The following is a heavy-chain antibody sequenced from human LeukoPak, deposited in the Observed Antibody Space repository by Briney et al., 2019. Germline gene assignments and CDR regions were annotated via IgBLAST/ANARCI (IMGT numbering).Heavy chain of an antibody. CDR1: GFTFSSYG. J-gene: IGHJ6*04. CDR2: ISSSSRTI. D-gene: IGHD3-10*02. Sequence: GGTLRLSCAASGFTFSSYGMSWVRQAPGKGLEWVSYISSSSRTIYYADSVKGRFTISRDNAKNSLYLQMNSLRAEDTAVYYCAELGITMIGGVWGKGTTVTISS. V-gene: IGHV3-48*04. CDR3: AELGITMIGGV.